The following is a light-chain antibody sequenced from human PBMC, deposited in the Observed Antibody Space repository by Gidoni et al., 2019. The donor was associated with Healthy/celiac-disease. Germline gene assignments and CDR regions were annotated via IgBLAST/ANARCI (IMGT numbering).Light chain of an antibody. Sequence: EIVLTQSPATLSLSPGERATLSCRASQSVSSYLAWYQQKPGQTPRLLIYDASNRATGIPARFSGSGSGTDFTLTISSLEPEDFAVYYCQQRSNWRYTFGQXTKLEIK. CDR3: QQRSNWRYT. V-gene: IGKV3-11*01. CDR2: DAS. J-gene: IGKJ2*01. CDR1: QSVSSY.